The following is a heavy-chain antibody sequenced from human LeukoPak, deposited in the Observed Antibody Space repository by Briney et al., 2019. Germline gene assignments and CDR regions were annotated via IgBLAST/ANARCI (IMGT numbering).Heavy chain of an antibody. CDR3: ASFTVSYSFWSDSSHYIDF. CDR1: GYTFINYG. J-gene: IGHJ4*02. Sequence: ASVKVSCKTSGYTFINYGITWVRQAAGQGLEWMGWINPYNGNTNYALSLKGRVTVTTDTSTNTALMELRSLRSDDTAVYYCASFTVSYSFWSDSSHYIDFCGQGSLVTVSS. D-gene: IGHD3-3*01. CDR2: INPYNGNT. V-gene: IGHV1-18*01.